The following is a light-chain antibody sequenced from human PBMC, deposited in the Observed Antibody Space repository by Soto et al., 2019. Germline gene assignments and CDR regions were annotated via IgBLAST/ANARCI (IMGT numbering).Light chain of an antibody. CDR1: QSVGSN. J-gene: IGKJ4*01. V-gene: IGKV3-15*01. Sequence: DIVLTQSPGTLSLSPGERGTLSCRASQSVGSNLAWYQHKPRQAPRLRIYDASTRATGVPATFSGSGSGTEFTLTICSLPSDDFAVYYCPHYNIWPNMLSFGGGTKVEIK. CDR2: DAS. CDR3: PHYNIWPNMLS.